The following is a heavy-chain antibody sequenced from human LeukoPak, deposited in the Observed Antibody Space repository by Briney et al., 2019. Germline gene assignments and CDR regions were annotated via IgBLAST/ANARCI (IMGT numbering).Heavy chain of an antibody. D-gene: IGHD3-10*01. V-gene: IGHV3-30-3*02. CDR3: AKLPTMVRGVIFDY. CDR1: GFTFSSYA. Sequence: PGRSLRLSCAASGFTFSSYAMHWVRQAPGKGLEWVAVISYDGSNKYYADSVKGRFTISRDNSKNTPYLQMNSLRAEDTAVYYCAKLPTMVRGVIFDYWGQGTLVTVSS. CDR2: ISYDGSNK. J-gene: IGHJ4*02.